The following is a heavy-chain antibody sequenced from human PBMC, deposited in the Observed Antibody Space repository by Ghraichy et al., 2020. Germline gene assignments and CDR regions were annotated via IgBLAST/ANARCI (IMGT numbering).Heavy chain of an antibody. J-gene: IGHJ3*01. V-gene: IGHV1-69*13. Sequence: SVKISCKASGDTFSSYAISWVRQAPGQGLEWMGGIIPIFGTANYAQKFQGRVTITADESTSTAYMELSSLRSEDTAVYYCARDWYQQMVRETLDDLDVWGQGTTVTVSS. CDR1: GDTFSSYA. CDR3: ARDWYQQMVRETLDDLDV. D-gene: IGHD3-10*01. CDR2: IIPIFGTA.